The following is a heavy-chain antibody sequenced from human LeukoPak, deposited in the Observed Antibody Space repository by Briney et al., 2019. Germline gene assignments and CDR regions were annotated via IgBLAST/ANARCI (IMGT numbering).Heavy chain of an antibody. CDR2: IYYSGST. J-gene: IGHJ4*02. V-gene: IGHV4-59*01. D-gene: IGHD5-12*01. CDR3: ARGLRTAFDY. CDR1: GVSISSYY. Sequence: SETLSLTCTVSGVSISSYYWSWIRQPPGKGLEWIGYIYYSGSTNYNPSLKSRVTISVDTSKNQFSLKLSSVTAADTAVYYCARGLRTAFDYWGQGTLVTVSS.